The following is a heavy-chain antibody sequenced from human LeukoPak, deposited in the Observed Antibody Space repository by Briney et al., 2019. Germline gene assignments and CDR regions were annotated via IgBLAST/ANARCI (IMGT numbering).Heavy chain of an antibody. CDR2: IYPGDSDT. CDR1: GYSFTSYW. D-gene: IGHD1-7*01. J-gene: IGHJ3*02. V-gene: IGHV5-51*01. CDR3: AGPNNWNYPRGTLLPSPHAFDI. Sequence: PGESLKISCKGSGYSFTSYWIGWVRQLPVKGLEWMGIIYPGDSDTRYSPSFQGQVTISADKSISTAYLQWSSLKASDTAMYYCAGPNNWNYPRGTLLPSPHAFDIWGQGTMVTVSS.